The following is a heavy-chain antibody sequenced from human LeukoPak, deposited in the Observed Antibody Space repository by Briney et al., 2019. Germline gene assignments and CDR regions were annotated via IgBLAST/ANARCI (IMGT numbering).Heavy chain of an antibody. Sequence: ASVKVSCKASGYTFTSYYMHWVRQAPGQGLEWMGIINPSGGSTSYAQKFQGRVTMTRDTSTSTVYMELSSLRSEDTAVYYCARDGKPTIIEYYFDYWGQGTLVTVSS. CDR3: ARDGKPTIIEYYFDY. D-gene: IGHD3-10*01. CDR2: INPSGGST. J-gene: IGHJ4*02. CDR1: GYTFTSYY. V-gene: IGHV1-46*01.